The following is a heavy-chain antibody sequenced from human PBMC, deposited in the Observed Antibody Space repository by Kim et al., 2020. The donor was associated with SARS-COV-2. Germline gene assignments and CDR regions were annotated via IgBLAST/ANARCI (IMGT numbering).Heavy chain of an antibody. CDR3: AKDLQTAAAGPRAGEKCMDV. V-gene: IGHV3-23*01. J-gene: IGHJ6*02. CDR2: ISGSGGST. Sequence: GGSLRLSCAASGFTFSSYAMSWVRQAPGKGLEWVSAISGSGGSTYYADSVKGRFTISRDNSKNTLYLQMNSLRAEDTAVYYCAKDLQTAAAGPRAGEKCMDVWGPGTTVTVSS. D-gene: IGHD6-13*01. CDR1: GFTFSSYA.